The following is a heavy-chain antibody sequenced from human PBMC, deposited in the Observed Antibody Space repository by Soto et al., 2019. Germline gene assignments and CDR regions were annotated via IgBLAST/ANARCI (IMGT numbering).Heavy chain of an antibody. D-gene: IGHD4-17*01. CDR1: GGTLSNYG. CDR3: ARGDATKIVVTTYYGMDV. V-gene: IGHV1-69*12. J-gene: IGHJ6*02. CDR2: IIPVFGTA. Sequence: QVQLVQSGAEVKKPGSSVKVSCKASGGTLSNYGISWVRQAPGQGLEWMGGIIPVFGTANYAQKVQGRVPITADESISTVYMDVTSLRSEDTDVYYCARGDATKIVVTTYYGMDVWGQGTTVTVSS.